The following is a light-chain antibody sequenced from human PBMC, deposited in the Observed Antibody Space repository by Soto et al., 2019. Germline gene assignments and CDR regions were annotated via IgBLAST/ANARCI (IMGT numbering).Light chain of an antibody. J-gene: IGKJ1*01. CDR1: QGISNY. CDR2: AAT. CDR3: LQHKSYRWT. Sequence: DIQMTQSPSAVSASVGDRVTITCRASQGISNYLAWFQQKPGKVPKRLIFAATNLQTGVPSRFSGGGSGTEFTLTIDTLQPGDFATYYCLQHKSYRWTFGQGTKVDIK. V-gene: IGKV1-17*03.